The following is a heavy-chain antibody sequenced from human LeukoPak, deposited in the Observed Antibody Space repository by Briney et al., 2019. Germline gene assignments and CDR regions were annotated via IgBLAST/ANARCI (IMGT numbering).Heavy chain of an antibody. CDR1: GFTFSSYA. D-gene: IGHD6-13*01. CDR3: ARVGQLVLTHFDY. Sequence: GGSLRLSCAASGFTFSSYAMSWVRQAPGKGLEWVSAISGSGGSTYYADSVKGRFTISRDNSKNTLYLQMNSLRAEDTAVYYCARVGQLVLTHFDYWGQGTLVTVSS. J-gene: IGHJ4*02. CDR2: ISGSGGST. V-gene: IGHV3-23*01.